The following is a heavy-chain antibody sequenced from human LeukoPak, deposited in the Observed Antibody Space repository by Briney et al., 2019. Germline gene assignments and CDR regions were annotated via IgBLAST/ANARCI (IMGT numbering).Heavy chain of an antibody. CDR1: GYTFTSYA. D-gene: IGHD4-17*01. J-gene: IGHJ3*02. CDR2: INAGNGNA. CDR3: ARPTQEDAFDI. Sequence: ASVKVSCKASGYTFTSYAMHWVRQAPGQRLEWMGWINAGNGNAKYSQKFQGRVTITRDTSASTAYMELSSLRSEDTAVYYCARPTQEDAFDIWGQGTMATVSS. V-gene: IGHV1-3*01.